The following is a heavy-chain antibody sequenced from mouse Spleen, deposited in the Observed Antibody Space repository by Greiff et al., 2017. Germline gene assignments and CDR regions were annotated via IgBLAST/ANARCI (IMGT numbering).Heavy chain of an antibody. J-gene: IGHJ2*01. CDR1: GFTFSSYG. V-gene: IGHV5-6*01. CDR3: ASMITYFDY. CDR2: ISSGGSYT. Sequence: EVQLQQSGGDLVKPGGSLKLSCAASGFTFSSYGMSWVRQTPDKRLEWVATISSGGSYTYYPDSVKGRFTISRDNAKNTLYLQMSSLKSEDTAMYYCASMITYFDYWGQGTTLTVSS. D-gene: IGHD2-4*01.